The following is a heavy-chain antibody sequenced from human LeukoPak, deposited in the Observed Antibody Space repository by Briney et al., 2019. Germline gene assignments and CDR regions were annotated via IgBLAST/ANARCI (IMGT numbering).Heavy chain of an antibody. J-gene: IGHJ3*02. D-gene: IGHD1/OR15-1a*01. CDR1: GGSISSYY. CDR3: ARQPSGTAAFDI. V-gene: IGHV4-59*08. CDR2: IYHSGNT. Sequence: SETLSLTYAVSGGSISSYYWSWIRQSPGKGLEWIAYIYHSGNTNYNPSFKSRVTISVDTSKNQFSLKLTSVAAADTAIYYCARQPSGTAAFDIWGQGTMVTVSS.